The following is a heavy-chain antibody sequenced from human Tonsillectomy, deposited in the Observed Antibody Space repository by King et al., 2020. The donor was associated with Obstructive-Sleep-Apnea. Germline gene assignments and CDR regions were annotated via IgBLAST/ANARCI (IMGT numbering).Heavy chain of an antibody. J-gene: IGHJ6*02. V-gene: IGHV1-46*01. D-gene: IGHD1-26*01. Sequence: QLVQSGAEVKKPGASVKVSCKASGHTFTSYYMHWVRQAPGQGLEWMGIIDPSGGSTNYAQKFQGRVTMTRDTSTSTVYMELSSLRSEDTAVYYCARDLTVGATPYYYYGMDVWGHGTTVTVSS. CDR2: IDPSGGST. CDR1: GHTFTSYY. CDR3: ARDLTVGATPYYYYGMDV.